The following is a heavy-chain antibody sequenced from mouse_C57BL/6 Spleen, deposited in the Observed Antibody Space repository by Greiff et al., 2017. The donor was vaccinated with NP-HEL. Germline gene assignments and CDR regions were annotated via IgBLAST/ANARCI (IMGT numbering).Heavy chain of an antibody. CDR3: ARTRDSSGYVSY. V-gene: IGHV1-64*01. D-gene: IGHD3-2*02. J-gene: IGHJ2*01. Sequence: QVQLQQSGAELVKPGASVKLSCKASGYTFTSYWMHWVKQRPGQGLEWIGMIHPNSGSTNYNEKFKSKATLTVDKSSSTAYMQLSSLTSEDSAVYYCARTRDSSGYVSYWGQGTTLTVSS. CDR1: GYTFTSYW. CDR2: IHPNSGST.